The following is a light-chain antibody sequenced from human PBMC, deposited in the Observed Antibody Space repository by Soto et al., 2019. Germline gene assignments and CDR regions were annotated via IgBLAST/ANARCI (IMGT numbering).Light chain of an antibody. V-gene: IGKV1-39*01. CDR1: QSISSY. J-gene: IGKJ1*01. CDR2: GAS. CDR3: QQSYGAPWT. Sequence: DIQMTQSPSSLCASLGDRVTITCRASQSISSYLNWYQQKPGNSPKVLLYGASILQTGVPSRFSGSGSGTDFTLTIRSLQPEDSATYYCQQSYGAPWTFGQGTKVDIK.